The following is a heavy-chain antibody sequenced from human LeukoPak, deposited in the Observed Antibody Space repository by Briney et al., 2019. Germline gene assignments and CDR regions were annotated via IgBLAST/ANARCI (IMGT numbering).Heavy chain of an antibody. Sequence: SETLSLTCTVSGDSISSYYWSWIRQPPGKGLEWIGYIYNSGSTNYNPSLKSRVTISVDTSKNQFSLKLSSLTAADTAVYYCARDSGSGFLYFDYWGQGTLVTVSS. J-gene: IGHJ4*02. V-gene: IGHV4-59*01. CDR2: IYNSGST. D-gene: IGHD6-19*01. CDR1: GDSISSYY. CDR3: ARDSGSGFLYFDY.